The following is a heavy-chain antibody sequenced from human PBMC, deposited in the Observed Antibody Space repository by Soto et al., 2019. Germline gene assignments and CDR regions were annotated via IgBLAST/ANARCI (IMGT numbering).Heavy chain of an antibody. J-gene: IGHJ6*02. Sequence: QVQLVESGGGVVQPGRSLRLSCAASGFTFSSYGMHWVRQAPGKGLEWVAVISYDGSNKYYADSVKGRFTISRGNSKNTLYLQMNRLRAEDTAVYYCAKLYPRDLRRSWDVDYGMDVWGQGTTVSVAS. D-gene: IGHD6-13*01. CDR2: ISYDGSNK. CDR1: GFTFSSYG. CDR3: AKLYPRDLRRSWDVDYGMDV. V-gene: IGHV3-30*18.